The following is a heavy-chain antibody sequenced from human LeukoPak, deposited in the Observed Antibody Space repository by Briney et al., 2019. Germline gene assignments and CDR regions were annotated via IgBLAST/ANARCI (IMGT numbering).Heavy chain of an antibody. D-gene: IGHD6-19*01. J-gene: IGHJ4*02. CDR3: ARDRDSSGWHVADY. Sequence: ASVKVSCKASGYTFRSYDITWVRQAPGQGLEWMGWISPNNGNTNYAQKFQGRVTMTTDTLTSTAYMEMRSLRSDDTAVYYCARDRDSSGWHVADYWGQGTLVTVSS. CDR1: GYTFRSYD. V-gene: IGHV1-18*01. CDR2: ISPNNGNT.